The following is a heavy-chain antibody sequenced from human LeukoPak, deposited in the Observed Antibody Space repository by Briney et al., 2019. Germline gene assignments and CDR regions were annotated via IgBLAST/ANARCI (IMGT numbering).Heavy chain of an antibody. CDR3: ARGYCSGGSCYTTFLFQGLRIFGVITTGFHHFDY. V-gene: IGHV3-21*01. CDR1: GFTFSSYS. CDR2: ISSSSSYI. J-gene: IGHJ4*02. Sequence: NTGGSLRLSCAASGFTFSSYSMNWVRQAPGKGLEWVSSISSSSSYIYYADSVKGRFTISRDNAKNSLYLQMNSLRAEDTAVYYCARGYCSGGSCYTTFLFQGLRIFGVITTGFHHFDYWGQGTLVTVSS. D-gene: IGHD2-15*01.